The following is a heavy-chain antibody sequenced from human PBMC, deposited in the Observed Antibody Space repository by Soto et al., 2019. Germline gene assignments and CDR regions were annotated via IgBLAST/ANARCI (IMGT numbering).Heavy chain of an antibody. V-gene: IGHV1-18*01. CDR1: GYTFTTYG. CDR2: ISPYNGDT. Sequence: QVQLVQSGPEVKKPGASVKVSCKASGYTFTTYGISWVRQAPGQGLEWMGWISPYNGDTHYAERFQGRLTMTTDTSATSAYMELRTLSSDDRAFYFCARALSMAQYYYDMDVWGKGTKVTVSS. J-gene: IGHJ6*03. CDR3: ARALSMAQYYYDMDV.